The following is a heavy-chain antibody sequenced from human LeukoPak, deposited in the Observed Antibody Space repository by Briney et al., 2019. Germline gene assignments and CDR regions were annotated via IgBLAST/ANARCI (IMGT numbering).Heavy chain of an antibody. V-gene: IGHV3-64*01. J-gene: IGHJ4*02. CDR3: AKGGSASTMIFDY. CDR2: ISSNGGST. CDR1: GFTFSTYA. D-gene: IGHD3-22*01. Sequence: GGSLRLSCAASGFTFSTYAMHWVRQAPGKGLEYVSAISSNGGSTYYANSVKGRFTISRDNSKKTLYLQMGSLRTEDMAVYYCAKGGSASTMIFDYWGQGTLVTVSS.